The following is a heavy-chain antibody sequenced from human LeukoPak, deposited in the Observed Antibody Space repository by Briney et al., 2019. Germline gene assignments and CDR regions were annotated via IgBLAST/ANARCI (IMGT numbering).Heavy chain of an antibody. CDR2: IYTSGST. CDR1: GGSISSYY. Sequence: PSETLSLTCTVSGGSISSYYWSWIRQPAGKGLEWIGRIYTSGSTNYNPSLKSRVTMSVDTSKNQFSLKLSSVTAADTAVYYCARDVLRYFDWSDGGWWFDPWGQGTLVTVSS. D-gene: IGHD3-9*01. CDR3: ARDVLRYFDWSDGGWWFDP. J-gene: IGHJ5*02. V-gene: IGHV4-4*07.